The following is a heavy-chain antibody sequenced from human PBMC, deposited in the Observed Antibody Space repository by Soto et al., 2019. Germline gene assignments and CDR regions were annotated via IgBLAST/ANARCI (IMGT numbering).Heavy chain of an antibody. CDR1: GGSISSSSQY. V-gene: IGHV4-39*01. CDR3: ARHRRYGDYPYYFYYMDV. D-gene: IGHD4-17*01. J-gene: IGHJ6*03. CDR2: IFYSGST. Sequence: SETLSLTCSVSGGSISSSSQYWDWIRQPPGKGLEWIGSIFYSGSTYYNPSLKSRVTISVDTSKNEFSLKLSSVTAADTAVYYCARHRRYGDYPYYFYYMDVWGKGTTVT.